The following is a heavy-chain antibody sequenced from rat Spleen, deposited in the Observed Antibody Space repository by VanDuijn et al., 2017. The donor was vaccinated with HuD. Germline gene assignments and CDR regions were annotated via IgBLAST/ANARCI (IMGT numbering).Heavy chain of an antibody. D-gene: IGHD1-4*01. CDR1: GFSLTSYN. J-gene: IGHJ2*01. Sequence: QVQLKESGPGLVQPSQTLSLTCTVSGFSLTSYNVHWVRQSTGKGLEWMGIIWTGGNTAYNSALKSRLTISRDTSKSQVFLKMNSLQTEDTATYYCAREKGGYYFDYWGQGVMVTVSS. CDR3: AREKGGYYFDY. CDR2: IWTGGNT. V-gene: IGHV2-30*01.